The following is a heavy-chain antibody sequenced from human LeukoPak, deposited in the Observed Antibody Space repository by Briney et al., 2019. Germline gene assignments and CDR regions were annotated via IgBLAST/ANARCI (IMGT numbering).Heavy chain of an antibody. CDR2: IKQDGSEK. J-gene: IGHJ4*02. V-gene: IGHV3-7*01. D-gene: IGHD1-1*01. Sequence: PGGSLRLSCAASGFTFSSYWMSWVRQAPGKGLEWVANIKQDGSEKYYVDSVKGRFTISRDNAKNSLYLQMNSLRAEDTAVYYCARENWNDRYYFDYWGQGTLVAVSS. CDR1: GFTFSSYW. CDR3: ARENWNDRYYFDY.